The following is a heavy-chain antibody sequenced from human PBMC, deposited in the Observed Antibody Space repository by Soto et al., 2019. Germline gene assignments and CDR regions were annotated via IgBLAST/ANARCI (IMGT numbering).Heavy chain of an antibody. J-gene: IGHJ4*02. V-gene: IGHV1-69*08. CDR2: IIPLLAIA. Sequence: QVQLVQSGAEVKKPGSSVKVSCKASGGTFSNDIITWVRQAPGQGLEWMGRIIPLLAIANYAQKCQGRVTITADKATSTAYMELNSLRSEDTSVYYCVRDSPIGSTYSGYDGIDYWGQGTLVTVSS. CDR1: GGTFSNDI. D-gene: IGHD5-12*01. CDR3: VRDSPIGSTYSGYDGIDY.